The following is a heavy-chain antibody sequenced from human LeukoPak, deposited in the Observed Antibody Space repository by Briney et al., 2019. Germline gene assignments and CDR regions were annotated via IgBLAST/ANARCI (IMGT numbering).Heavy chain of an antibody. V-gene: IGHV1-18*01. CDR2: ISAYNGNT. Sequence: ASVNVSCKASGYTFTSYGISWVRQAPGQGREWMGWISAYNGNTNYAQKLEGRVTMTTDKSTSTAYMELRSLRSDDTAVYYCASTMVRGVIIPYYFDHWGQGTLVTVSS. J-gene: IGHJ4*02. CDR3: ASTMVRGVIIPYYFDH. CDR1: GYTFTSYG. D-gene: IGHD3-10*01.